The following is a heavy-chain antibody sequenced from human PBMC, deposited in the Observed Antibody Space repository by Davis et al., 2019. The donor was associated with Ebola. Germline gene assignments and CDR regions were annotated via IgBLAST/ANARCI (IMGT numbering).Heavy chain of an antibody. CDR1: GFTFSSYS. CDR3: ARIYNWFDP. Sequence: GESLKISCAASGFTFSSYSMNWVRQAPGKGLEWVSYISSSSTIYYADSVKGRFTISRDNAKKSLYLQMNSLRAEDTAVYYCARIYNWFDPWGQGTLVTVSS. J-gene: IGHJ5*02. V-gene: IGHV3-48*04. CDR2: ISSSSTI.